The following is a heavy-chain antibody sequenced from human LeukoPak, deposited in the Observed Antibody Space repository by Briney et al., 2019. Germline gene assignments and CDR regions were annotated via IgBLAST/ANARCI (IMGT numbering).Heavy chain of an antibody. CDR2: IKQDGSEK. Sequence: GGSLRLSYVASGFTFRNYWMSCVRQIPGKGLESVANIKQDGSEKYYVDSVKGGFIIYRENDKNYLYLQMNSLRAEDTAVYYCARDAGLWLTLWNYWGQGALVTVSS. CDR3: ARDAGLWLTLWNY. D-gene: IGHD5-18*01. J-gene: IGHJ4*02. CDR1: GFTFRNYW. V-gene: IGHV3-7*01.